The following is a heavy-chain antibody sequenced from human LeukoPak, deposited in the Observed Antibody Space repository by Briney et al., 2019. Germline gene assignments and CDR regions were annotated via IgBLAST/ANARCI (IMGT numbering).Heavy chain of an antibody. CDR3: AREGYSSSWYLSYGMDV. D-gene: IGHD6-13*01. CDR1: GGSINNYY. Sequence: SETLSLTCTVSGGSINNYYWSWIRQPPGKGPEWIGYIYYSGSTNYNPSLKSRVTISVDTSKNQFSLKLSSVTAADTAVYYCAREGYSSSWYLSYGMDVWGQGTTVTVSS. V-gene: IGHV4-59*01. CDR2: IYYSGST. J-gene: IGHJ6*02.